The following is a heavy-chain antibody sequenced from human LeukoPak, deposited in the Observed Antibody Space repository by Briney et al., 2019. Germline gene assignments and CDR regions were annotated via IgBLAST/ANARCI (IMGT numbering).Heavy chain of an antibody. V-gene: IGHV3-48*03. D-gene: IGHD4-17*01. CDR2: ISSSGNTI. Sequence: PGGSLRLSXAASGFTFSSYEFNWVRQVPGKGLEWVSYISSSGNTIYYADSVKGRFTVSSDNAKNSLFLQMNGLRAEDTAIYYRARERIYGDYFDYWGQGALVTVSS. CDR3: ARERIYGDYFDY. CDR1: GFTFSSYE. J-gene: IGHJ4*02.